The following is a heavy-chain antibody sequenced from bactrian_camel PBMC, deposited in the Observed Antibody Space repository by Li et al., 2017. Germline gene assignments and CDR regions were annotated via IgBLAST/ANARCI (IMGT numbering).Heavy chain of an antibody. CDR1: GYTYSSYY. CDR3: AGGRTWAKSGCIPGY. J-gene: IGHJ4*01. CDR2: IYRRGGTP. D-gene: IGHD1*01. Sequence: VQLVESGGGTVQAGGSLRLSCVGSGYTYSSYYSSNCMGWFRQATGKEREGVGAIYRRGGTPFYADSVKGRFTISQDNAKNTMYLQMDSLKPKDTAMYYCAGGRTWAKSGCIPGYWGRGTQVTVS. V-gene: IGHV3S40*01.